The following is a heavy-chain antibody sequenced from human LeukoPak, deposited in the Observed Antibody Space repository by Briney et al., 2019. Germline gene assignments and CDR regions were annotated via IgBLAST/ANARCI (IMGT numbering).Heavy chain of an antibody. CDR1: GGSISSYY. CDR3: ARDLRGSYVFDY. V-gene: IGHV4-59*01. CDR2: IYYSGST. J-gene: IGHJ4*02. Sequence: SSETLSLTCTVSGGSISSYYWSWIRQPPGKGLEWIGYIYYSGSTNYNPSLESRVTISVDTSKNQFSLKLSSVTAADTAVYYCARDLRGSYVFDYWGQGTLVTVSS. D-gene: IGHD1-26*01.